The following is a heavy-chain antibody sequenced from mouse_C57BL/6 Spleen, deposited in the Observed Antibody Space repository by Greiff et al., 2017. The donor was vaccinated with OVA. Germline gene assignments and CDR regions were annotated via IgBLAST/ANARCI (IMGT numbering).Heavy chain of an antibody. J-gene: IGHJ1*03. CDR2: IDPETGGT. CDR1: GYTFTDYE. Sequence: VQLQQSGAELVRPGASVTLSCKASGYTFTDYEMHWVKQTPVHGLEWIGAIDPETGGTAYNQKFQGKAILTADKSSSTAYMELRSLTSEDSAVYYCTRYDYQSYWYFDVWGTGTTVTVSS. D-gene: IGHD2-4*01. CDR3: TRYDYQSYWYFDV. V-gene: IGHV1-15*01.